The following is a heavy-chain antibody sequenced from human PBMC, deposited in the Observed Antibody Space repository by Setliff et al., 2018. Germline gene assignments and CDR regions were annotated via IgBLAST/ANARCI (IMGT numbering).Heavy chain of an antibody. Sequence: SETLSLTCAVSGGSYWGWIRQSPGKGLEWIGGLHFSGKIYYYNPSLKSRATISVDNSKNQFSLNLNSVTVADTAVYFCARGVRTGLLDSWGQGTLVTVSS. J-gene: IGHJ4*02. V-gene: IGHV4-34*01. D-gene: IGHD1-1*01. CDR2: LHFSGKIY. CDR1: GGSY. CDR3: ARGVRTGLLDS.